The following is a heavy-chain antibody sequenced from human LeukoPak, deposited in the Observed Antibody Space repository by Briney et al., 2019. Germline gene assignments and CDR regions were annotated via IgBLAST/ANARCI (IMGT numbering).Heavy chain of an antibody. V-gene: IGHV3-23*01. Sequence: GGTLRLSCAASGFTFSSYGMSWVRQAPGKGLEWVSAISGSGGSTYYADSVKGRFTISRDNSKNTLYLQMNSLRAEDTAVYYCAKDRRDGYSDFDYWGQGTLVTVSS. J-gene: IGHJ4*02. D-gene: IGHD5-24*01. CDR1: GFTFSSYG. CDR3: AKDRRDGYSDFDY. CDR2: ISGSGGST.